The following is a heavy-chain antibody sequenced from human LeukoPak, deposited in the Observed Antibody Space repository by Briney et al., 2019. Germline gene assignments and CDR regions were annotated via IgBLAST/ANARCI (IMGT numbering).Heavy chain of an antibody. D-gene: IGHD2-15*01. CDR2: ITSSSSSI. CDR1: GFTFSSYS. V-gene: IGHV3-48*04. Sequence: PGGSLRLSCAPSGFTFSSYSLNWVRQAPGKGLEWVSYITSSSSSIYYADSVKGRFTISRDNAKNSLYLQMNSLRAEDTAMYYCARDYCSGGRCYSVDYWGQGTLVTVSS. J-gene: IGHJ4*02. CDR3: ARDYCSGGRCYSVDY.